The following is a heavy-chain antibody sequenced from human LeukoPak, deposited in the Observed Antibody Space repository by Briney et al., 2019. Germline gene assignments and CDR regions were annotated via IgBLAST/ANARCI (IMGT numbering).Heavy chain of an antibody. Sequence: SETLSLTCTVSGGSISSYYWSWIRQPPGKGLEWIGYIYYSGSTNYNPSLKSRVTISVDTSKNQFSLYLSSVTAADTAVYYCAREGRGAAAGMDYWGQGTLVTVSS. CDR1: GGSISSYY. J-gene: IGHJ4*02. D-gene: IGHD6-13*01. CDR3: AREGRGAAAGMDY. CDR2: IYYSGST. V-gene: IGHV4-59*01.